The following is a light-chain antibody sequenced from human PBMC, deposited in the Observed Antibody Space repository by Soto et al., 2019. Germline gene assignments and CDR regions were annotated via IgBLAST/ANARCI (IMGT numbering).Light chain of an antibody. J-gene: IGKJ1*01. Sequence: MNQSPSTLSASVGDRVTIPCRASQSISSWLAWYQQKPGKAPKFLIYDASSLESGVPSRFSGSGSGTEFTLTISSLQPDDFAPYYCQQYNSYPEAFGQGTKVDIK. CDR2: DAS. CDR3: QQYNSYPEA. V-gene: IGKV1-5*01. CDR1: QSISSW.